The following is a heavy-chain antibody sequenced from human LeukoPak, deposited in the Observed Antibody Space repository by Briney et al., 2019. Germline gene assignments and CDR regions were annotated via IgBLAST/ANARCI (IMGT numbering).Heavy chain of an antibody. CDR3: ARGSGGLHRDYYYYYGMDV. D-gene: IGHD3-10*01. CDR2: INHSGST. V-gene: IGHV4-34*01. Sequence: PSETLSLTCAVYGGSFSGYYWSWIRQPPGKGLEWIGEINHSGSTNYNPSLKSRVTISVDTSKNQFSLKLSSVTAADTAVYYCARGSGGLHRDYYYYYGMDVWGQGTTVTVSS. J-gene: IGHJ6*02. CDR1: GGSFSGYY.